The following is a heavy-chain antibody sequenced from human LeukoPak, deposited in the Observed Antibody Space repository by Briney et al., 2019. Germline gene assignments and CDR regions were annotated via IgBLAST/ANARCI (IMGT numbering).Heavy chain of an antibody. CDR2: ISAYNGNT. CDR1: GYTFTSYG. Sequence: ASVKVSCKASGYTFTSYGISWVRQAPGQGLERMGWISAYNGNTNYAQKLQGRVTMTKDTSTSTAYMELRSLRSDDTAVYYCARDSKMNDSSGWTFGVRYSDYWGQGTLVTVSS. J-gene: IGHJ4*02. CDR3: ARDSKMNDSSGWTFGVRYSDY. D-gene: IGHD3-22*01. V-gene: IGHV1-18*01.